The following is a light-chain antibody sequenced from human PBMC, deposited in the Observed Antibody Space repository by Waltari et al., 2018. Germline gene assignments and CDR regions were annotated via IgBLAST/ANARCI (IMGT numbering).Light chain of an antibody. CDR1: QSISKY. Sequence: EIMLTQSPATLSLSPGERATLSCRASQSISKYLAWYQQKPGQAPRLLIYETSRRATGIPHRFSGSGSGTDFSLTISRLEPEDFAVYYCQKYERLPGTFGQGTKVEFK. CDR2: ETS. V-gene: IGKV3-20*01. CDR3: QKYERLPGT. J-gene: IGKJ1*01.